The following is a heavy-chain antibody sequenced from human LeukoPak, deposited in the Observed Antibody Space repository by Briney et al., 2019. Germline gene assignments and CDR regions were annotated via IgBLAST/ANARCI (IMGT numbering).Heavy chain of an antibody. CDR3: ARDPHSYSSSWYFDY. D-gene: IGHD6-13*01. J-gene: IGHJ4*02. Sequence: SVNVSCKASGGTFSSYAISWVRQAPGQGLEWMGGIIPIFGTANYAQKFQGRVTITADESTSTAYMELSSLRSEDTAVYYCARDPHSYSSSWYFDYWGQGTLVTVSS. V-gene: IGHV1-69*13. CDR1: GGTFSSYA. CDR2: IIPIFGTA.